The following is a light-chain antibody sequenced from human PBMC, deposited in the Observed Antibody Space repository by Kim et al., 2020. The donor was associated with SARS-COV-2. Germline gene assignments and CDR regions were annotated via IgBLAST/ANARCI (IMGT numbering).Light chain of an antibody. CDR2: DAA. CDR3: HQYGNLPYT. V-gene: IGKV3-20*01. CDR1: QSVGGRN. Sequence: LSPGESATLYCRASQSVGGRNLAWYQQSPGQPPRLLIYDAATRSTGISSRFSGSWSGTDFTLTIDRREPGDFAVYLCHQYGNLPYTFGQGTKLEI. J-gene: IGKJ2*01.